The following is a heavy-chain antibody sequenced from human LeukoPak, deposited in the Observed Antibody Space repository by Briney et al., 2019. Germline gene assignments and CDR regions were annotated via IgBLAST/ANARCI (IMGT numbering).Heavy chain of an antibody. CDR1: GFTFSSYA. CDR3: ARSEVHYDFWSGYSQNYYGMDV. D-gene: IGHD3-3*01. CDR2: ISSNGGST. Sequence: GGSLRLSCAASGFTFSSYAMHWLRQAPAKELEYVSAISSNGGSTYYANSVKGRFTISRDNSKNTLYLQMGSLRAEDMAVYYCARSEVHYDFWSGYSQNYYGMDVWGQGTTVTVSS. V-gene: IGHV3-64*01. J-gene: IGHJ6*02.